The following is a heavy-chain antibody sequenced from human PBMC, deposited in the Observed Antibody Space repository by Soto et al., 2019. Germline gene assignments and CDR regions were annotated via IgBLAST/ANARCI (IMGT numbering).Heavy chain of an antibody. Sequence: GEFMKIWCNGAGDSITNYCSSWVLQMPGKGLEWMGRIDPSDSYTNYSPSFQGHVTISADKSISTAYLQWSSLKASDTAMYYCARLSLAPIIAYWGQGTLVTVSS. V-gene: IGHV5-10-1*01. CDR2: IDPSDSYT. CDR3: ARLSLAPIIAY. J-gene: IGHJ4*02. CDR1: GDSITNYC.